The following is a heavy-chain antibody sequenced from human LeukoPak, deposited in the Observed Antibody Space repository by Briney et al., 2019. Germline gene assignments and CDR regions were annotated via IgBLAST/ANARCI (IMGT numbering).Heavy chain of an antibody. Sequence: GRSLRLSCTTSGFTFGDYGLIWVRQAPGKGLEWVSFIRSKTYGGTTEYAASVKGRFTISRDDSKSIAYLQMNSLETEDTAVYYCTGSFGELTFFDYWGQGTLVTVSS. J-gene: IGHJ4*02. D-gene: IGHD3-10*01. CDR3: TGSFGELTFFDY. CDR2: IRSKTYGGTT. V-gene: IGHV3-49*04. CDR1: GFTFGDYG.